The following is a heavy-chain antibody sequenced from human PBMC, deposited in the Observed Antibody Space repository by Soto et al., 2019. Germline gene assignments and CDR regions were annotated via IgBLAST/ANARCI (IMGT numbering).Heavy chain of an antibody. CDR2: INPSGGST. V-gene: IGHV1-46*03. CDR1: GYTFTSYY. CDR3: ARVRYFDWPRDAFDI. D-gene: IGHD3-9*01. Sequence: ASVKVSCKASGYTFTSYYMHWVRQAPGQGLEWMGIINPSGGSTSYAQKFQGRVTMTRDTSTSTVYMELSSLRSEDTAVYYCARVRYFDWPRDAFDIWGQGTMVTVSS. J-gene: IGHJ3*02.